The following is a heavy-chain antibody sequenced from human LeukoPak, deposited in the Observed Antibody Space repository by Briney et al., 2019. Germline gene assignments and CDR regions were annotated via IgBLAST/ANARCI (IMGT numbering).Heavy chain of an antibody. CDR3: ARDASWYSEFDY. D-gene: IGHD6-13*01. V-gene: IGHV3-74*01. CDR2: INSDGSST. J-gene: IGHJ4*02. CDR1: GFTFSSYW. Sequence: GGSLRLSCAASGFTFSSYWMRWVRQAPGKGLVWVSRINSDGSSTSYADSVKGRFTISRDNAKNTLYLQMNSLRAEDTAVYYCARDASWYSEFDYWGQGTLVTVSS.